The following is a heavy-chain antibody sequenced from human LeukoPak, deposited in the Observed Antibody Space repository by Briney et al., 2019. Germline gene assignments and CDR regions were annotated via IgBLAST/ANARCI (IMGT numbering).Heavy chain of an antibody. Sequence: ASVKVSCKASGYTFTGYYMHWVRQAPGQGLEWMGWINPNSGGTNYAQKFQGRATMTRDTSISTAYMELSRLRSDDTAVYYCARGTYYYDSSGYYYDYWGQGTLVTVSS. CDR3: ARGTYYYDSSGYYYDY. V-gene: IGHV1-2*02. CDR1: GYTFTGYY. J-gene: IGHJ4*02. CDR2: INPNSGGT. D-gene: IGHD3-22*01.